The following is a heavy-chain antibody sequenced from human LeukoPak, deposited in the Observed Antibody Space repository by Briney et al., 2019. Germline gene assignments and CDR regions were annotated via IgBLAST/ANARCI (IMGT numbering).Heavy chain of an antibody. V-gene: IGHV3-23*01. CDR3: AKDPGVVPAHYFDY. J-gene: IGHJ4*02. Sequence: PGGSLRLSCAASGFTFSIYTMSWVRQAPGKGLEWVSATGSTGVSTFYADSVKGRFTVSRDNSKNTLSLQMNSLRAEDTAVYYCAKDPGVVPAHYFDYWGQGILVTVSS. CDR1: GFTFSIYT. D-gene: IGHD2-2*01. CDR2: TGSTGVST.